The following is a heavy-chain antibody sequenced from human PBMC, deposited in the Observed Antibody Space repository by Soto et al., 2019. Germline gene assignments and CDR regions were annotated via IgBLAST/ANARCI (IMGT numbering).Heavy chain of an antibody. CDR1: GYTFTSYG. J-gene: IGHJ4*02. D-gene: IGHD5-18*01. Sequence: ASVKVSCKASGYTFTSYGISWVRQAPGQGLEWMGWISAYNGNTNYAQKLQGRVTMTTDTSTSTAYMELRSLRSDDTAVYYCAMRGYSYGYALFDYWGQGTLITVSS. V-gene: IGHV1-18*01. CDR2: ISAYNGNT. CDR3: AMRGYSYGYALFDY.